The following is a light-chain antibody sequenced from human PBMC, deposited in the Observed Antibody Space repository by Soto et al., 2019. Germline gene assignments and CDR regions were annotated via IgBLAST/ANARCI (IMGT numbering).Light chain of an antibody. CDR1: SSDVGSYNR. V-gene: IGLV2-18*02. CDR2: DVN. J-gene: IGLJ1*01. Sequence: QSVLTQPPSVSGSPGQSVAISCTGTSSDVGSYNRVSWYQQPPGTAPKLMIYDVNNRPSGVPDRFSGSKSGNTASLTISGLQAEDEADYYCNSYTGSSNYVFGPGTKLTVL. CDR3: NSYTGSSNYV.